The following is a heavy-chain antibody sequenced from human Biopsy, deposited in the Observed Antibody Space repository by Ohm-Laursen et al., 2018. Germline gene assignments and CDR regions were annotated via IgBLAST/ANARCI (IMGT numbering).Heavy chain of an antibody. V-gene: IGHV4-34*01. CDR2: VNHSGST. CDR1: GTSFNDYS. J-gene: IGHJ6*02. CDR3: ARGLLKTKYTTSWYGLATYPKPSGYCYWGLDV. D-gene: IGHD6-13*01. Sequence: SETLSLTCAVFGTSFNDYSWTWIRQPPGKGLEWIGEVNHSGSTKYSPSLKSRVTISGDTSQNQFFLKLTSVTAADTAVYYCARGLLKTKYTTSWYGLATYPKPSGYCYWGLDVWGQGTTVTVSS.